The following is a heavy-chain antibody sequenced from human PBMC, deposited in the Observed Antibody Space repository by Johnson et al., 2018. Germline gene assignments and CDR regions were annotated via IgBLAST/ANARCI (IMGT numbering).Heavy chain of an antibody. CDR2: ISYDGRNK. CDR1: GFTFSSYG. V-gene: IGHV3-30*18. D-gene: IGHD3-10*01. Sequence: VQLLESGGGVVQXGRSLRLSCAASGFTFSSYGMHWVRQAPGKGLEWVAVISYDGRNKYYADSVKGRFTISRDNSKNTLYLQTSTMRAEDTAVYYHAKDQYYYGSGSYHGQDLYYYYGMDVWGQGTTVTVAS. CDR3: AKDQYYYGSGSYHGQDLYYYYGMDV. J-gene: IGHJ6*02.